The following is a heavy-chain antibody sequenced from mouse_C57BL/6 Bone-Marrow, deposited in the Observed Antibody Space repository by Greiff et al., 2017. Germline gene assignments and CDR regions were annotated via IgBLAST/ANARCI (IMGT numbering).Heavy chain of an antibody. CDR2: ISSGGDYI. CDR1: GFTFSSYA. CDR3: TRDHDWFAY. Sequence: EVKVVESGEGLVKPGGSLKLSCAASGFTFSSYAMSWVRQTPEKRLEWVAYISSGGDYIYYADTVKGRFTISRDNARNTLYLQMSSLKSEDTAMYYCTRDHDWFAYWGQGTLVTVSA. J-gene: IGHJ3*01. V-gene: IGHV5-9-1*02.